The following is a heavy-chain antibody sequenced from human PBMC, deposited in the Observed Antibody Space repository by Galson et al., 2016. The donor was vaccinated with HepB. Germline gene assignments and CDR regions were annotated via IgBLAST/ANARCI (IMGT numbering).Heavy chain of an antibody. CDR2: ISSSSNYI. CDR3: AKSQGWAADLDY. Sequence: SLRLSCAASGFTYSSYSMNWVRQAPGKGLEWVSSISSSSNYIYHADSVKGRLTISRDNSKNTLYLQMNGLRVEDTAVYYCAKSQGWAADLDYWGQGTLVTVSS. CDR1: GFTYSSYS. V-gene: IGHV3-21*04. J-gene: IGHJ4*02. D-gene: IGHD1-26*01.